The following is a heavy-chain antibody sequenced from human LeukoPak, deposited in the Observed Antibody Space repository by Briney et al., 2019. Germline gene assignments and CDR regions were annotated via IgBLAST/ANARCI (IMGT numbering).Heavy chain of an antibody. J-gene: IGHJ4*02. D-gene: IGHD1-26*01. CDR3: ATVRSPFSGSYPGYFDY. CDR2: ISGTSSHI. Sequence: GGSLRLSCAASGFTFSSYSMNWVRQAPGKGLEWVSYISGTSSHIYYADSVKGRFTISRDYAKNSLYLQMNSLTAEDTAVYYCATVRSPFSGSYPGYFDYWGQGTQVTVSS. V-gene: IGHV3-21*01. CDR1: GFTFSSYS.